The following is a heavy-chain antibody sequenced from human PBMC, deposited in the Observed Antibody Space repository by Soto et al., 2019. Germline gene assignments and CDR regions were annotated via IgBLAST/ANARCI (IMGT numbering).Heavy chain of an antibody. V-gene: IGHV2-5*02. J-gene: IGHJ1*01. D-gene: IGHD3-22*01. Sequence: QITLKESGPTLVKPTQTLTLTCTFSGFSLSTSGVGVGWIRQPPGKALEWLALIYWDDDKRYSPSLKSRLTIAEDTSKNQVVLTMTNMDPVDTATYYCAHSGDSSGYDWGGRTPYFQHWGQGTLVTVSS. CDR2: IYWDDDK. CDR3: AHSGDSSGYDWGGRTPYFQH. CDR1: GFSLSTSGVG.